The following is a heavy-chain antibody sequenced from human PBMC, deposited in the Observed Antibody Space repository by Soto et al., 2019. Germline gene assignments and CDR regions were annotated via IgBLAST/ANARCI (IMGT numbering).Heavy chain of an antibody. CDR2: IDPSDSYT. CDR1: GYSFTSYW. Sequence: GESLKISCKGSGYSFTSYWISWVRQMPGKGLEWMGRIDPSDSYTNYSPSFQGHVTISADKSISTAYLQWSSLKASDTAMYYCARDRISRDSSGYYYEDYWGQGTLVTVSS. J-gene: IGHJ4*02. D-gene: IGHD3-22*01. V-gene: IGHV5-10-1*01. CDR3: ARDRISRDSSGYYYEDY.